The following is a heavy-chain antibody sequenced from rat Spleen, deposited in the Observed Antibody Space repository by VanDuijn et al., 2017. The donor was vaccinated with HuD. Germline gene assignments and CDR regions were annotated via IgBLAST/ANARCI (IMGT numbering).Heavy chain of an antibody. J-gene: IGHJ2*01. V-gene: IGHV2-1*01. CDR1: GFSLTTNS. CDR3: AREVLTGRGYYFDY. Sequence: QVQLKESGPGLVQPSQTLSLTCTVSGFSLTTNSVHWVRQPPGKGLERMGGIWGDGSTDYNLGLKSRLIISRDTSKSQVFLKMNSLQSEDTTTYYCAREVLTGRGYYFDYWGQGVMVTVSS. D-gene: IGHD5-1*01. CDR2: IWGDGST.